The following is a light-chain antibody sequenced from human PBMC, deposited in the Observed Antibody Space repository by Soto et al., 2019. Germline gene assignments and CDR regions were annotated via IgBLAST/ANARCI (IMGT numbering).Light chain of an antibody. V-gene: IGKV3-20*01. CDR1: QSVSSSY. CDR2: VAS. CDR3: QQHTSSPHMYT. J-gene: IGKJ2*01. Sequence: EIVLTQSPGTLSLSPGERATLSCRASQSVSSSYLVWFQQKPGRAPSLLIDVASSRATGIPDRFSGSGSGTDFTLTISRLEPEDFAVYYCQQHTSSPHMYTFGQGTKLEI.